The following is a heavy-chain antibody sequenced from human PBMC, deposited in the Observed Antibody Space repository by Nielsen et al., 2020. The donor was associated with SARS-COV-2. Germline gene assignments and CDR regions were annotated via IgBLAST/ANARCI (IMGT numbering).Heavy chain of an antibody. CDR2: ISYDGSNK. V-gene: IGHV3-30-3*01. CDR3: SGAGYCSSTSCQNSYYYYGMDV. Sequence: WIRQPPGKGLEWAAVISYDGSNKYYADSVKGRFTISRDNSKNTLYLQMNSLRAEDTAVYYCSGAGYCSSTSCQNSYYYYGMDVWGQGTTVTVSS. J-gene: IGHJ6*02. D-gene: IGHD2-2*01.